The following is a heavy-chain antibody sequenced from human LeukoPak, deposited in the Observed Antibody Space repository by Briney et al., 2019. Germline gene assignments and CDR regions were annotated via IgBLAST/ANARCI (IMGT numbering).Heavy chain of an antibody. Sequence: GESLRLSCAASGLTFSNHGMHWVRQAPGKGLEWVAFVHAGGETKYYADSVRGRFTISRDNSKSTLSLQMNSLRAEDTALYYCVTSLSSRGYLHHWGQGTLVTVSS. CDR1: GLTFSNHG. D-gene: IGHD3-10*01. J-gene: IGHJ1*01. V-gene: IGHV3-30*02. CDR2: VHAGGETK. CDR3: VTSLSSRGYLHH.